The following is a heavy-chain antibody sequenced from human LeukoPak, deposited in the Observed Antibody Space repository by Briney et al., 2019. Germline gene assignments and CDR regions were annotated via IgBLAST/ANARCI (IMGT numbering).Heavy chain of an antibody. CDR3: ARADYSSTWSHDYYYMDV. Sequence: ASETLSLTCTVSGYSISSGYYWGWIRQPPGKGLEWIGSIYHSGSTYYNPSLKSRVTISVDTSKNQFSLKLSSVTAADTAVYYCARADYSSTWSHDYYYMDVWGKGTTVTVSS. D-gene: IGHD6-13*01. J-gene: IGHJ6*03. CDR2: IYHSGST. CDR1: GYSISSGYY. V-gene: IGHV4-38-2*02.